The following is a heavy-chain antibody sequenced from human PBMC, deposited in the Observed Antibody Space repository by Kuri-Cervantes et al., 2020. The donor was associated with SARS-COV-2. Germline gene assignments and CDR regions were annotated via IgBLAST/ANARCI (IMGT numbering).Heavy chain of an antibody. V-gene: IGHV3-23*01. CDR1: GFTFSSYA. D-gene: IGHD3-10*01. CDR2: ISGSGGST. CDR3: AKDRRITMVRGSFDY. J-gene: IGHJ4*02. Sequence: GESLKISCAASGFTFSSYAMSWVRQAPGKGLEWVSAISGSGGSTYYADSVKGRFTISRDNSKNTLYLQMNSLRAEDTAVYYCAKDRRITMVRGSFDYWGQGNLVTVAS.